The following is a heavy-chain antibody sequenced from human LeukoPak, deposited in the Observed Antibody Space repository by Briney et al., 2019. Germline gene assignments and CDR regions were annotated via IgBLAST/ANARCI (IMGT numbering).Heavy chain of an antibody. J-gene: IGHJ5*02. CDR3: ARLPWGAYSSFDP. V-gene: IGHV4-39*01. D-gene: IGHD3-16*01. CDR2: VFSSGST. Sequence: ASETLSLTCTVSGGSISSSSYYWGRVRQPPGKGLEWIGSVFSSGSTYYNPSLKSPVTISVDTSKNQFSLKLSSVTAADTAVYYCARLPWGAYSSFDPWGQGTLVTVSS. CDR1: GGSISSSSYY.